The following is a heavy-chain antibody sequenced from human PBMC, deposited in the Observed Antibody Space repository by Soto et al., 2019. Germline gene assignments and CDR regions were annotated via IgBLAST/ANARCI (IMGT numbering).Heavy chain of an antibody. Sequence: SVKVSCKASGGTFSSYAISWVRQAPGQGLEWMGGIIPTFGTANYAQKFQGRVTITADESTSTAYMELSSLRSEDTAVYYCARVKSSGSYYYYGMDVRGQRTTVTVSS. D-gene: IGHD1-26*01. J-gene: IGHJ6*02. CDR1: GGTFSSYA. CDR2: IIPTFGTA. CDR3: ARVKSSGSYYYYGMDV. V-gene: IGHV1-69*13.